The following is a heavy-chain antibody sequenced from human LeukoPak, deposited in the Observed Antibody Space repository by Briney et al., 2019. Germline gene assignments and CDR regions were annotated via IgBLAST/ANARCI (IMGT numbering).Heavy chain of an antibody. J-gene: IGHJ3*01. D-gene: IGHD3-22*01. CDR2: ISKSGNTI. CDR1: GFSFSSYA. CDR3: SAGEGYYDSGDYYSAWAFNV. V-gene: IGHV3-48*04. Sequence: PGGSLRLSCAASGFSFSSYAMSWARQAPGKGLEWLSYISKSGNTIYYADSVKGRFTISRDNAKNSLYLQMNSRRAEDTAVYYCSAGEGYYDSGDYYSAWAFNVWGQGTMVTVSS.